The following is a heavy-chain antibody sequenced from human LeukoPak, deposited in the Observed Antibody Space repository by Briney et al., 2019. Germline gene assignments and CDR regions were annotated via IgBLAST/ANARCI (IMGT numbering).Heavy chain of an antibody. V-gene: IGHV4-34*01. CDR2: INHSGST. J-gene: IGHJ4*02. CDR1: GGSFSGYY. CDR3: ARDVGYCSGGSCYSFDY. Sequence: SETLSLTCAVYGGSFSGYYWSWIRQPPGKGLEWIGEINHSGSTNYNPSLKSRVTISVDTSKNQFSLRLSSVTAADTAVYYCARDVGYCSGGSCYSFDYWGQGTLVTVSS. D-gene: IGHD2-15*01.